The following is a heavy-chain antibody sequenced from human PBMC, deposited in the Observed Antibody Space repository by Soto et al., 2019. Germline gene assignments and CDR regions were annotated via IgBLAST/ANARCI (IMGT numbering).Heavy chain of an antibody. J-gene: IGHJ3*02. V-gene: IGHV3-30*02. D-gene: IGHD3-16*01. CDR2: IQNDGSQQ. CDR3: VHRLAFEGVDAFDI. Sequence: GSLRLSCVASGFTFSTYGMHWVRQAPGKGLECVAAIQNDGSQQYYRDSVKGRFTISRDNSKNQVVLTMTNMDPVDTATYYCVHRLAFEGVDAFDIWGQGTMVTVSS. CDR1: GFTFSTYG.